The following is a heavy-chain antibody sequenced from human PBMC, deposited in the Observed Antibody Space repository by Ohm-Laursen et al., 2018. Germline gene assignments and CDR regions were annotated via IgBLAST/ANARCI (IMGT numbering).Heavy chain of an antibody. CDR2: ISSSGTTI. CDR3: ARDGSLYCSSTSCYSGYYYYGMDV. V-gene: IGHV3-48*03. CDR1: GFTFSSYE. D-gene: IGHD2-2*01. J-gene: IGHJ6*02. Sequence: SLRLSCAASGFTFSSYEMNWVRQAPGKGLEWVSYISSSGTTIYYADSVKGRFTISRDNAKNSLYLQMNSLRAEDTAVYYCARDGSLYCSSTSCYSGYYYYGMDVWGQGTTVTVSS.